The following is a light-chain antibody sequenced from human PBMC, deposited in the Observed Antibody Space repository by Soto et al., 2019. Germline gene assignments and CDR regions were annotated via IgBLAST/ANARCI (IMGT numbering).Light chain of an antibody. V-gene: IGLV2-14*01. CDR1: SSDVGGYNY. CDR3: SSYTSSSTRV. CDR2: DVS. Sequence: QSALTQPASVSGSPGQSITISCTGTSSDVGGYNYVSWYQQHPGKAPKLMIYDVSNRPSGVSNRFSGSKSGNPASLTISGLQAEDEADYYCSSYTSSSTRVFGTGTKVPVL. J-gene: IGLJ1*01.